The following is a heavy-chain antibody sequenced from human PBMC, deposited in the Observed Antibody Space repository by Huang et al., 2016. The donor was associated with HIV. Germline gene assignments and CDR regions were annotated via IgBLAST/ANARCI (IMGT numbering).Heavy chain of an antibody. CDR2: IKEDESEK. Sequence: VDSGGRLVQPGGSIRLSCVGSTFRFGAYWMSWVRQSTGKGLEWVANIKEDESEKYYVDSVKGRFNISRDNAKKVLFLEMNNVRVEDTATYYCATKTAAMDIWGQGTTVTVS. CDR1: TFRFGAYW. V-gene: IGHV3-7*01. CDR3: ATKTAAMDI. D-gene: IGHD1-7*01. J-gene: IGHJ6*02.